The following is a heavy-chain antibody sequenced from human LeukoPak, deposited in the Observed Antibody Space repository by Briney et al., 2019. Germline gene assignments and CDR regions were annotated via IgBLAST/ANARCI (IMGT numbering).Heavy chain of an antibody. Sequence: SETLSLTCTVSGGSINGYYCSWIRQPPGRGLEWIGYIYYSGNTNYSPSLKSRVPISVDASRNQFSLRLSSVSAADTAVYFGARHGIGAVPAEYVDYWGQGTLVTVSS. J-gene: IGHJ4*02. D-gene: IGHD6-19*01. V-gene: IGHV4-59*08. CDR1: GGSINGYY. CDR2: IYYSGNT. CDR3: ARHGIGAVPAEYVDY.